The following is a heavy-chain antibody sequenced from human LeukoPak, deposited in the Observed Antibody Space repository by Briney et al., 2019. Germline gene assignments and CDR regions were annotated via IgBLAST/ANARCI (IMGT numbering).Heavy chain of an antibody. V-gene: IGHV1-18*01. CDR1: GYTFTSYG. J-gene: IGHJ4*02. D-gene: IGHD3-22*01. CDR2: ISAYNGNT. Sequence: GASVKVSCKASGYTFTSYGISWVRQAPGQGLEWMGWISAYNGNTNYAQKLQGRGTMTTDTSTSTAYMELRSLRSDDTAVYYCTTHYYDSSGQYYFDYWGQGTLVTVSS. CDR3: TTHYYDSSGQYYFDY.